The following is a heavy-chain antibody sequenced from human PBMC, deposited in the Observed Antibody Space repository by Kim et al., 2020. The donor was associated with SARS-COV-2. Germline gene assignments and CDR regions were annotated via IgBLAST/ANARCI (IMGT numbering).Heavy chain of an antibody. CDR2: IYTGGST. J-gene: IGHJ6*02. CDR3: ARASYYDTSGYYIYAMDV. V-gene: IGHV3-53*01. CDR1: GFTISTNY. D-gene: IGHD3-22*01. Sequence: GGSLRLSCAASGFTISTNYMSWVRQAPGKGLEWVSVIYTGGSTSYADSVKGRFTISRDNSKDTLFLQMNSLRAEDTAVYYCARASYYDTSGYYIYAMDVWGQGTTVTVSS.